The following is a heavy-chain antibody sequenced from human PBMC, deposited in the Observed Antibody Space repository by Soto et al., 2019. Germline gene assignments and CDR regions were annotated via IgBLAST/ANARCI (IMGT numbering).Heavy chain of an antibody. CDR1: GYTFTSYC. CDR2: INPSGGST. CDR3: ARDLREGTIFGNYYYGMDV. Sequence: ASVKVSCKASGYTFTSYCMHWVRQAPGQGLEWMGIINPSGGSTSYAQKFQGRVTMTRDTSTSTVYMELSSLRSEDTAVYYCARDLREGTIFGNYYYGMDVWGQGTTVTVSS. V-gene: IGHV1-46*01. D-gene: IGHD3-3*01. J-gene: IGHJ6*02.